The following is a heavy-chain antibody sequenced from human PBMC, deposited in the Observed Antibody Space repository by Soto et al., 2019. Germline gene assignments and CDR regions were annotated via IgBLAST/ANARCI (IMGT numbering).Heavy chain of an antibody. CDR3: AKDIGYGSGSYTFDY. J-gene: IGHJ4*02. CDR2: ISWNSGSI. V-gene: IGHV3-9*01. D-gene: IGHD3-10*01. CDR1: GFTFDDYA. Sequence: EVQLVESGGGLVQPGRSLRLSCAASGFTFDDYAMHWVRQAPGKGLEWVSGISWNSGSIGYADSVKGRFTISRDNAKNSLYWQMNSLRAEDTALYYCAKDIGYGSGSYTFDYWGQGTLVTVSS.